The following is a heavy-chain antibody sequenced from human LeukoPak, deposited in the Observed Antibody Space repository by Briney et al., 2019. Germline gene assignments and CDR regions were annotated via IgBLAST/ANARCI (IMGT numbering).Heavy chain of an antibody. D-gene: IGHD2-15*01. CDR3: TTGYCSGGSCYSSYFDY. V-gene: IGHV3-15*01. CDR1: GFTFSNAW. J-gene: IGHJ4*02. Sequence: GGSLRLSCAASGFTFSNAWMSWVRQAPGKGLEWVGGIKSKTDGGTTDYAAPVKGRFTISRDDSKNTLYLQMNSLKTEDTAVYYCTTGYCSGGSCYSSYFDYWGQGTLVTVSS. CDR2: IKSKTDGGTT.